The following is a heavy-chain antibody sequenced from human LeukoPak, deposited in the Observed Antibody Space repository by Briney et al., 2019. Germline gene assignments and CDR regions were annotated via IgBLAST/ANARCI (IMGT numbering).Heavy chain of an antibody. Sequence: SETLSLTCAVYGGSFSGYYWSWIRQPPGKGLEWIGEINHSGSTSCNPSLKSRATISVDTSKNQFSLKLSSVTAADTAVYYCARGSLYCSGGSCYSGYFDYWGQGTPVTVSS. J-gene: IGHJ4*02. CDR3: ARGSLYCSGGSCYSGYFDY. CDR2: INHSGST. D-gene: IGHD2-15*01. V-gene: IGHV4-34*01. CDR1: GGSFSGYY.